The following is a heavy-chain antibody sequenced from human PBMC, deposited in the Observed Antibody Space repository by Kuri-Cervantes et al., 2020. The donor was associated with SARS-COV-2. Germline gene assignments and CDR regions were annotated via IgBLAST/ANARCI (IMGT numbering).Heavy chain of an antibody. CDR2: ISAYNVNT. V-gene: IGHV1-18*01. CDR1: GYTFTSYG. CDR3: ARDGGCSSTSSYLESLITRRGDAFDI. J-gene: IGHJ3*02. D-gene: IGHD2-2*01. Sequence: ASVKVSCKASGYTFTSYGISWVRQAPGQGLEWMGCISAYNVNTNYAQKLQGRVTMTTDTSTSTAYMELRSLRSDDTAVYYCARDGGCSSTSSYLESLITRRGDAFDIWGQGKMVTVSS.